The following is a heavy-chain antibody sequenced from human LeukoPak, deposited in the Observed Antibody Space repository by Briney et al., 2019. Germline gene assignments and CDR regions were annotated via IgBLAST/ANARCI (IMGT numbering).Heavy chain of an antibody. CDR3: ARDQPIGYNYGYPFDN. CDR1: GFTFSDYY. CDR2: ISSSGSAI. J-gene: IGHJ4*02. D-gene: IGHD5-18*01. Sequence: GGSLRLSCAASGFTFSDYYMSWIRQAPGKGLEWVSYISSSGSAIYYADSVKGRFTISRDNAKNSLYLQMNNLRVEDTAVYYCARDQPIGYNYGYPFDNWGQGTLVTVSS. V-gene: IGHV3-11*04.